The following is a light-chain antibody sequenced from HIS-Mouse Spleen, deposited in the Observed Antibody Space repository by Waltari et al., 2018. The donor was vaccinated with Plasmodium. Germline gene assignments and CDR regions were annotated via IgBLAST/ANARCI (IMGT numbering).Light chain of an antibody. J-gene: IGLJ2*01. CDR2: LNSDGSH. CDR1: SGHSSYA. CDR3: QTWGTGMGV. V-gene: IGLV4-69*01. Sequence: QLVLTQSPSASASLGASVKLTCTLSSGHSSYAIAWHQQQPEKGPRYLMKLNSDGSHSKGDGIPDRFSCSSSGAERYLTISSLQSEDEADYYCQTWGTGMGVFGGGTKLTVL.